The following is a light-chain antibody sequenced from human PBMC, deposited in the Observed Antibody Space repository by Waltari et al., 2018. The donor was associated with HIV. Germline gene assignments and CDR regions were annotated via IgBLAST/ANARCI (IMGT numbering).Light chain of an antibody. CDR1: SSDIGCYDY. J-gene: IGLJ2*01. Sequence: QSALTQPASVAGSPGQSITISCPGTSSDIGCYDYVPWYQQHPGKAPKLMIFDVNKRPSGVPARFSGSKSGHTASLTISGLQADDEADYYCCSYAGSYTEIFGGGTKLTVL. CDR2: DVN. CDR3: CSYAGSYTEI. V-gene: IGLV2-11*01.